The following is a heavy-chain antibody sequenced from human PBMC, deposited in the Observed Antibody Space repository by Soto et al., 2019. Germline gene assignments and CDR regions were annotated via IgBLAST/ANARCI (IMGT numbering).Heavy chain of an antibody. CDR1: GYTFTSYA. Sequence: ASVNVSCKASGYTFTSYAMHWVRQAPGQRLEWMGWINAGNGNTKYSQKFQGRVTITRDTSASTAYMELGSLRSEDTAVYYCAREGIAARRFDYWGQGTLVTVSS. V-gene: IGHV1-3*01. J-gene: IGHJ4*02. D-gene: IGHD6-6*01. CDR2: INAGNGNT. CDR3: AREGIAARRFDY.